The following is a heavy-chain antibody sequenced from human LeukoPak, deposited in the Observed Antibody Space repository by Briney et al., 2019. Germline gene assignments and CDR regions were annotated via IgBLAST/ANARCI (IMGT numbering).Heavy chain of an antibody. CDR2: IYSTEST. CDR1: GDSTSNYY. V-gene: IGHV4-4*07. CDR3: ARVRGGNGGKKPFDI. D-gene: IGHD4-23*01. J-gene: IGHJ3*02. Sequence: SETLSLTCTVSGDSTSNYYWSWIRQPAGKGLEWIGRIYSTESTTYNPSLKSRVTISVDTSKNQFSLKLSSVTAADTAVYYCARVRGGNGGKKPFDIWGQGTMVTVSS.